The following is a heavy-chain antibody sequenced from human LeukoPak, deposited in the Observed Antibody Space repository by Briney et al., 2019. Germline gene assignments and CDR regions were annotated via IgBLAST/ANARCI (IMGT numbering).Heavy chain of an antibody. D-gene: IGHD3-9*01. J-gene: IGHJ4*02. CDR2: INPNSGGT. Sequence: ASVKVSCKASGYTFSGYYMHWVRQAPGQGLEWMGWINPNSGGTNYAQKFQDRVTMTRDTSISTAYMELSRLRSDDTAVYYCARADILTGYYIIDYWGQGTLVTVSS. V-gene: IGHV1-2*02. CDR1: GYTFSGYY. CDR3: ARADILTGYYIIDY.